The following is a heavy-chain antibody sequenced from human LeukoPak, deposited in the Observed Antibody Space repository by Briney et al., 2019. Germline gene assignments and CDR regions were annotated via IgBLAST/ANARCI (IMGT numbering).Heavy chain of an antibody. CDR3: ARLSIVGAPAY. CDR2: INPSGGST. CDR1: GYTFTSYY. Sequence: ASVKVSCKASGYTFTSYYMRWVRQAPGQRLEWMGIINPSGGSTSYAQKLQGRVTMTRDTSTSTVYMELSSLRSEDTAVYYCARLSIVGAPAYWGQGTLVTVSS. J-gene: IGHJ4*02. D-gene: IGHD1-26*01. V-gene: IGHV1-46*01.